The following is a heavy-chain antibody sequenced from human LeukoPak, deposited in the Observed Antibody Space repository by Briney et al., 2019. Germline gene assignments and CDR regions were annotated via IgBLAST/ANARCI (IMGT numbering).Heavy chain of an antibody. J-gene: IGHJ5*02. V-gene: IGHV4-39*01. CDR2: IYYSGST. D-gene: IGHD5-18*01. CDR3: ARHAEELGYAAPPRNNWFDP. Sequence: SQTLSLTCTVSGGSISSSSYYWGWIRQPPGKGLEWIGSIYYSGSTYYNPSLKSRVTISVDTSKNQFSLKLSSVTAADTAVYYCARHAEELGYAAPPRNNWFDPWGQGTLVTVSS. CDR1: GGSISSSSYY.